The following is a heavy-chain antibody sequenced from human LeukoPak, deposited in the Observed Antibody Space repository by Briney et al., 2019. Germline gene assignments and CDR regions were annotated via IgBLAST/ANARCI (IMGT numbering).Heavy chain of an antibody. CDR2: IHYSGST. V-gene: IGHV4-59*01. CDR3: ARAFGSVAGDF. D-gene: IGHD6-19*01. Sequence: SQTLSLTCTVSGGSISTYYWSWIRQTPEKGLEWIGYIHYSGSTNYNPSLKSRVTISVDTSKNQFSLKLSSVTPADTAVYYCARAFGSVAGDFWGQGTLVIVSS. J-gene: IGHJ4*02. CDR1: GGSISTYY.